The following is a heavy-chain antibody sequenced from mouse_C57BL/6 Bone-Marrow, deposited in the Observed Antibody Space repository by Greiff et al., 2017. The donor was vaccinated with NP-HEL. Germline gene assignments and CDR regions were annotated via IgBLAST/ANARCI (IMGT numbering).Heavy chain of an antibody. CDR2: ISDGGSYT. Sequence: EVKVEESGGGLVKPGGSLKLSCAASGFTFSSYAMSWVRQTPEKRLEWVATISDGGSYTYYPDNVKGRFTISRDNAKNNLYLQMSHLKSEDTAMYYCARVLITTHWYFDVWGTGTTVTVSS. V-gene: IGHV5-4*03. CDR1: GFTFSSYA. CDR3: ARVLITTHWYFDV. D-gene: IGHD1-1*01. J-gene: IGHJ1*03.